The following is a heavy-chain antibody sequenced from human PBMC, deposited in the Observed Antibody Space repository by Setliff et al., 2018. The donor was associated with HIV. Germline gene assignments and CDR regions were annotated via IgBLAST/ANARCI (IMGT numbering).Heavy chain of an antibody. CDR1: GFTFSGSA. J-gene: IGHJ3*02. CDR2: IRSKANSYAT. CDR3: TRVHYDFWSGYYHDAFDI. V-gene: IGHV3-73*01. Sequence: GGSLRLSCAASGFTFSGSAMHWVRQASGKGLEWVGRIRSKANSYATAYAVSVKGRFTIFRDDSKNMAYLQMNRLNTEDTAVYYCTRVHYDFWSGYYHDAFDIWGQGTMVTVSS. D-gene: IGHD3-3*01.